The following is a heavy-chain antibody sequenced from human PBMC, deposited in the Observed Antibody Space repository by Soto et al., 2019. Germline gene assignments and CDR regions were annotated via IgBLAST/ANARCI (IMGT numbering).Heavy chain of an antibody. J-gene: IGHJ3*02. CDR3: ARDQGSLRSGQDAFDI. V-gene: IGHV1-18*01. CDR2: ISAYNGNT. CDR1: GYTLTELS. D-gene: IGHD3-3*01. Sequence: ASVKVSCKVSGYTLTELSMHWVRQAPGQGLEWMGWISAYNGNTNYAQKLQGRVTMTTDTSTSTAYMELRSLRSDDTAVYYCARDQGSLRSGQDAFDIWGQGTMVTVSS.